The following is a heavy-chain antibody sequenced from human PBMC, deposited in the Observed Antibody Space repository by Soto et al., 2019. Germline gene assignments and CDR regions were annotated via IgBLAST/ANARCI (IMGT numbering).Heavy chain of an antibody. CDR2: ISAYNGNT. CDR3: ARDGRGYCSSTSCYAYYYYGMDV. CDR1: GYTFTSYG. J-gene: IGHJ6*02. Sequence: ASVKVSCKASGYTFTSYGISWVRQAPGQGLEWMGWISAYNGNTNYAQKLQGRVTMTTDTSTSTAYMELRSLRSDDTAVYYCARDGRGYCSSTSCYAYYYYGMDVWGQGXTVTVSS. V-gene: IGHV1-18*04. D-gene: IGHD2-2*01.